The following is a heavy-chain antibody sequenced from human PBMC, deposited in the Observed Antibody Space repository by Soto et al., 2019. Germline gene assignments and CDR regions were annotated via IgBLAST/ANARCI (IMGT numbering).Heavy chain of an antibody. D-gene: IGHD1-26*01. J-gene: IGHJ6*02. V-gene: IGHV4-39*01. Sequence: SETLSLTCTVSGGSISSSSYYWGWIRQPPGKGLEWIGSIYYSGSTYYNPSLKSRVTISVDTSKNQFTLKLSSVTAADTAVYNCARHRGSGSYFLFYYGIDVWGQGTTVTVSS. CDR3: ARHRGSGSYFLFYYGIDV. CDR1: GGSISSSSYY. CDR2: IYYSGST.